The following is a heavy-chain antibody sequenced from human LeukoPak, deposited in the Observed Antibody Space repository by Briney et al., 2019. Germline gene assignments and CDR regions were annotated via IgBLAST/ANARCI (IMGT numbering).Heavy chain of an antibody. CDR3: LVGARNVDY. J-gene: IGHJ4*02. V-gene: IGHV3-49*03. CDR1: GFTFGDYA. D-gene: IGHD1-26*01. Sequence: GGSLRLSCSASGFTFGDYAMSWFRQTPGKGLEWVGFISKKASGGTTEYAASVKGRFSISRDDPKSIAYLQMNSLKTEDTAVYYCLVGARNVDYWGQGTPVTVPS. CDR2: ISKKASGGTT.